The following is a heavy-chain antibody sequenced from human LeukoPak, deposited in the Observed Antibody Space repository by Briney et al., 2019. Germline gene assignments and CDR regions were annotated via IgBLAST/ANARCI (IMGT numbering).Heavy chain of an antibody. J-gene: IGHJ4*02. V-gene: IGHV3-7*03. D-gene: IGHD2-15*01. CDR3: ARAVGYCRGGSCYAYYLDY. CDR2: IKEDGSEK. CDR1: GFTFGSYC. Sequence: GRSLRLSCAASGFTFGSYCMSWVRQAPGKWLEWVANIKEDGSEKYYVDSMRGRFTISRDNAKNTMSRDNAKSSLYLEMNVFRSEDTAVYYCARAVGYCRGGSCYAYYLDYWGQGTLVTVSS.